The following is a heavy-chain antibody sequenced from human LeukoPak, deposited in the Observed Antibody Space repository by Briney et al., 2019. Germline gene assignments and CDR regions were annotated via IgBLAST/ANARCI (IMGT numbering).Heavy chain of an antibody. CDR3: ARVATIFGVVTSNWFDP. CDR1: GGSFSGYY. D-gene: IGHD3-3*01. J-gene: IGHJ5*02. Sequence: SETLSLTCAVYGGSFSGYYWSWIRQPPGKRLEWIGEINHSGSTNYNPSLKSRVTISVDTSKNQFSLKLSSVTAADTAVYYCARVATIFGVVTSNWFDPWGQGTLVTVSS. CDR2: INHSGST. V-gene: IGHV4-34*01.